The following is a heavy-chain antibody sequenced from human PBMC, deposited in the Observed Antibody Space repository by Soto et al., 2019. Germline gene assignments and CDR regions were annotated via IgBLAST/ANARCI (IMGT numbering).Heavy chain of an antibody. Sequence: SETLSLTCAVSCGSITSSNWWSWVRQSPRKGLEWVGEIYHNGSTNYNPSLKSRITISVDKSKNQFSLELRSVTAEDTAVYYCARARGAIFGVVIRNWFDPWGQGTLVTVS. J-gene: IGHJ5*02. V-gene: IGHV4-4*02. CDR3: ARARGAIFGVVIRNWFDP. CDR1: CGSITSSNW. CDR2: IYHNGST. D-gene: IGHD3-3*01.